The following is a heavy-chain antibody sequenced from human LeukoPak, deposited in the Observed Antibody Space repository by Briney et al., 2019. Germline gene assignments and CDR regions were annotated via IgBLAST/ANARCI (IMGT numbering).Heavy chain of an antibody. CDR3: ARDLGVADF. J-gene: IGHJ4*02. D-gene: IGHD6-13*01. CDR1: GFTFSSYW. Sequence: GGSLRLSCTASGFTFSSYWMHWVRQAPGKGLVWVSHMSSDVSTISCADSVKGRFTISRDNAKSTVYLQMNSLRAEDTAVYYCARDLGVADFWGQGTLVTVSS. V-gene: IGHV3-74*01. CDR2: MSSDVSTI.